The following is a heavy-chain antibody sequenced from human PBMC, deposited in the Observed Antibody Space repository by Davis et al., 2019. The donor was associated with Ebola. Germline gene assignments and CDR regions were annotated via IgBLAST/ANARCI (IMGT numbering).Heavy chain of an antibody. J-gene: IGHJ1*01. CDR2: ISSSGNNT. D-gene: IGHD3-22*01. CDR1: GFTFDDYA. Sequence: GESLKISCAASGFTFDDYAMHWVRQAPGKGLEWVSMISSSGNNTYYADSVKGRFTISRDNSKNTLYLQMNSLRVEDTAMYYCAKLGSSDYRRDLQHWGQGTRVSVSS. V-gene: IGHV3-23*01. CDR3: AKLGSSDYRRDLQH.